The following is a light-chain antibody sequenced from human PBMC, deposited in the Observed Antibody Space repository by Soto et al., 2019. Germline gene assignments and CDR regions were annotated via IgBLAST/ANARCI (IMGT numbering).Light chain of an antibody. V-gene: IGLV6-57*01. CDR2: EDN. Sequence: NFMLTQPHSVSDSAGKTVTSSCTRSSGRIASNYVQWYQQRPGSSPTTVIYEDNQRPSGVPDRFSGSIDSSSNSASLTISGLKTEDEADYYCQSYDSSNWVFGGGTKLTVL. CDR1: SGRIASNY. CDR3: QSYDSSNWV. J-gene: IGLJ3*02.